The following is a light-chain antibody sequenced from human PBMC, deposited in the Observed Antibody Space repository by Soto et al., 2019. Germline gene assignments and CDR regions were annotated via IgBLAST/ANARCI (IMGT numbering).Light chain of an antibody. Sequence: QSVLTQPASVSGSPGQSITISCTGTSGDVGGYYYVSWYQQLPGKAPKLMISEVSNRPSGVSNRFSGSKSGNTASLTISGLQAEDEAAYYCSSYTSSYTLVFGGGTKLTVL. V-gene: IGLV2-14*01. CDR2: EVS. J-gene: IGLJ2*01. CDR3: SSYTSSYTLV. CDR1: SGDVGGYYY.